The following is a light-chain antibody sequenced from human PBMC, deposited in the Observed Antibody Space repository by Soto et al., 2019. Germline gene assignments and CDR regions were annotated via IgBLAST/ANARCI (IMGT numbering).Light chain of an antibody. J-gene: IGKJ4*01. CDR2: DIS. Sequence: EIVLTQSPATLSLSPGERATLSCRASQSVSIYLAWYRQRPGQTPRLLIYDISTRAAGIPARFSGSVFRTDYTLTSSNLEPEDSAVYYCQQRFAWPNSFGGGTKVQI. V-gene: IGKV3-11*01. CDR1: QSVSIY. CDR3: QQRFAWPNS.